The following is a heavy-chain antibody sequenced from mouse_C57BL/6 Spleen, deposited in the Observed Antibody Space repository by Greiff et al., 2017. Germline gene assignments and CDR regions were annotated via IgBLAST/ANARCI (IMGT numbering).Heavy chain of an antibody. CDR3: ARHDGTPYCYGSSPLDY. J-gene: IGHJ2*01. Sequence: QVQLQQSGAELVKPGASVKLSCKASGYTFTEYTIHWVKQRSGQGLEWIGWFYPGRGSIKYNEKFKDKATLTADKSSSTVYMELSRLTSEDSAVYFCARHDGTPYCYGSSPLDYWGQGTTLTVSS. D-gene: IGHD1-1*01. V-gene: IGHV1-62-2*01. CDR2: FYPGRGSI. CDR1: GYTFTEYT.